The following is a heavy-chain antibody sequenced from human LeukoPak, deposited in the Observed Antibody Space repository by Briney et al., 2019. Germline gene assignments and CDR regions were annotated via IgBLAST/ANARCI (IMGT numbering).Heavy chain of an antibody. D-gene: IGHD3-22*01. Sequence: GGSLRLSCVVSGFSFSDYAMSWVRRAPGKGLEWVSAITGSGQTKYYTDSVKGRFTMSRDNSKNTLNLQMNSLRDEDTAEYFCAKESLVVIESYFDSWGQGTLVLVSS. V-gene: IGHV3-23*01. J-gene: IGHJ4*02. CDR1: GFSFSDYA. CDR3: AKESLVVIESYFDS. CDR2: ITGSGQTK.